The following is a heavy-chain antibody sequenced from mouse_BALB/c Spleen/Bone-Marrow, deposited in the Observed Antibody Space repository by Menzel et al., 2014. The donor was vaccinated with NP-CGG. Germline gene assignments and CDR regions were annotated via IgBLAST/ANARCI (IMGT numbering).Heavy chain of an antibody. V-gene: IGHV1-77*01. CDR3: ARGGGYGSSWFAY. CDR2: IYPGSGST. D-gene: IGHD1-1*01. J-gene: IGHJ3*01. Sequence: QVHVKQSGPELVKPGASVKMSCKASGYTFTDYVISWVKQRTGQGLEWIGEIYPGSGSTYYNEKFKGKATLTADKSSNTAYMQLSSLTFEDSAVYFCARGGGYGSSWFAYWGQGTLVTVSA. CDR1: GYTFTDYV.